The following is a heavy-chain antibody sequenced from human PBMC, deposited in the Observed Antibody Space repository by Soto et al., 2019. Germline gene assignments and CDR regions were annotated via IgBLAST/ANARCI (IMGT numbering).Heavy chain of an antibody. J-gene: IGHJ6*01. CDR1: GGSFSPNY. CDR3: AREGYSSGYYYYYGMDV. Sequence: PSETLSLTCRLSGGSFSPNYWGWFRQSPGKGLEWIGYIYYSGSTNYNPSLKSRVTISVDTSKNQFSLKLSSVTAADTAVYYCAREGYSSGYYYYYGMDVWGQGNRVSVSS. D-gene: IGHD3-22*01. CDR2: IYYSGST. V-gene: IGHV4-59*01.